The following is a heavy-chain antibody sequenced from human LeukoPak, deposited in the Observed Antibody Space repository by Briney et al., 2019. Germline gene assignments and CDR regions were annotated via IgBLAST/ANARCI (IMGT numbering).Heavy chain of an antibody. Sequence: GGSLRLSCAASGFTFSDYYMSWVRQAPGKGLEWVSYISSSSSYTNYADSVKGRFTISRDNAKNSLYLQMNSLRAEDTAVYYCAQGSGYYGNYFDYWGQGTLVTVSS. CDR2: ISSSSSYT. V-gene: IGHV3-11*06. CDR3: AQGSGYYGNYFDY. CDR1: GFTFSDYY. J-gene: IGHJ4*02. D-gene: IGHD3-22*01.